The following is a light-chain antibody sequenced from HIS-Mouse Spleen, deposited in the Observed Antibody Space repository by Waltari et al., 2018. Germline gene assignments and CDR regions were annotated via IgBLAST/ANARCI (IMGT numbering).Light chain of an antibody. CDR2: DDS. Sequence: SYVLTQPPSVSVAPGQTARMTCGGNNLGRKSVHWYQQKPGQAPGLVVYDDSDRPPGIPGRFSGSNSGNTATLTISRVGAGDEADYYCQVWDSSSDHRVFGGGTKLTVL. V-gene: IGLV3-21*02. J-gene: IGLJ3*02. CDR3: QVWDSSSDHRV. CDR1: NLGRKS.